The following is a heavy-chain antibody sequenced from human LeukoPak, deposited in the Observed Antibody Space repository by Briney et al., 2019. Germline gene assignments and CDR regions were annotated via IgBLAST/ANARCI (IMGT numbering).Heavy chain of an antibody. CDR1: GGSFSGYY. V-gene: IGHV4-34*01. D-gene: IGHD6-13*01. J-gene: IGHJ6*02. CDR2: INHSGST. CDR3: ARGASQPTSSSWYGSYYYYYGMDV. Sequence: KSSETLSLTCAVYGGSFSGYYWSWIRQPPGKGLEWIGEINHSGSTNYNPSLKSRVTISVDTSKNQFSLKLSSVTAADTAVYYCARGASQPTSSSWYGSYYYYYGMDVWGQGTTVTVSS.